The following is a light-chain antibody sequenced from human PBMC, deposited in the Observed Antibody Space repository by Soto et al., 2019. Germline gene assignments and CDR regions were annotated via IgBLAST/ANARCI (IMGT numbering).Light chain of an antibody. CDR1: SSDVGAYKY. CDR3: SSFTGTTTLDV. V-gene: IGLV2-14*03. J-gene: IGLJ1*01. CDR2: GVS. Sequence: QSVLTQPASVSGSPGQSITISCTGTSSDVGAYKYVCWYQQHPGKVPKLIIYGVSNRPSGVSNRFSGSKSGNTAFLTISGLQPEDEADYYRSSFTGTTTLDVFGTGTKVTVL.